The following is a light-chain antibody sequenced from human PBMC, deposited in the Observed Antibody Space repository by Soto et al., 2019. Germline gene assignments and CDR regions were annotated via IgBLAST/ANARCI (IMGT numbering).Light chain of an antibody. CDR1: SSSIGSNT. CDR2: SNN. J-gene: IGLJ7*01. Sequence: QSVLTQPHSASGTPRQRVTISCSGSSSSIGSNTVNWYQQLPGTAPKLLIYSNNQRPSGVPDRFSGSKSGTSASLAISGLQSEDEADYYCAAWDDSLNGGVFGGGTQLTVL. V-gene: IGLV1-44*01. CDR3: AAWDDSLNGGV.